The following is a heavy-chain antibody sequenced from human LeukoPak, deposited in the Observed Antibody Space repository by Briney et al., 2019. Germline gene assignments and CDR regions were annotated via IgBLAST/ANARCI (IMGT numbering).Heavy chain of an antibody. CDR1: GFRFSSYA. V-gene: IGHV3-23*01. J-gene: IGHJ4*02. CDR2: MSGTSGNT. CDR3: TKDYKADY. D-gene: IGHD3-10*01. Sequence: GGSLRLSCAASGFRFSSYALNWVRQAPGKGLEWVSTMSGTSGNTDYAASVEGRFTISRDNSKNTLFLQMNRLRVDDTAVYYCTKDYKADYWGQGTLVTVSS.